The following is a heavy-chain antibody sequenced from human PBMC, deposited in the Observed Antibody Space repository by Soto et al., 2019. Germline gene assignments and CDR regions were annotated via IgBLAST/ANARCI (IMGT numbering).Heavy chain of an antibody. D-gene: IGHD3-16*02. CDR1: GGTFSSYT. CDR3: ARDSVTFGGVIYFRAFDI. V-gene: IGHV1-69*04. CDR2: IIPILGIA. Sequence: GASVKVSCKASGGTFSSYTISWVRQAPGQGLEWMGRIIPILGIANYAQKFQGRVTITADKSTSTAYMELSSLRSEDTAVYYCARDSVTFGGVIYFRAFDIWGQGTMVTVSS. J-gene: IGHJ3*02.